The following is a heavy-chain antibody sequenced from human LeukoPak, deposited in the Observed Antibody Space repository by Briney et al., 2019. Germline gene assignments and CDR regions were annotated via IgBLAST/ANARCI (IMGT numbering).Heavy chain of an antibody. CDR2: ISISSAYI. CDR1: GFTLTSSG. Sequence: GGSLRLSCAASGFTLTSSGMTWVRQAPGKGLEWVSSISISSAYIWYADSVRGRFTISRDNAKNSLYLQMNSLRAEDTAVYFCTSERVAAGGGRYYFDHWGQGTLVTVSS. V-gene: IGHV3-21*01. CDR3: TSERVAAGGGRYYFDH. J-gene: IGHJ4*02. D-gene: IGHD6-13*01.